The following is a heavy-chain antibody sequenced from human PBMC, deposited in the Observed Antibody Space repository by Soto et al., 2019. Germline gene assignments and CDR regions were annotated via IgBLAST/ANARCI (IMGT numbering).Heavy chain of an antibody. V-gene: IGHV3-33*01. D-gene: IGHD5-18*01. CDR2: IWYDGSNK. Sequence: GGSLRHSCAASGFTVSSYGMHWVRQAPGKGLEWVAVIWYDGSNKYYADSVKGRFTISRDNSKNTLYLQMNSLRAEDTAVYYCARDQGTAMVLYYFDYWGQGTLVTVSS. J-gene: IGHJ4*02. CDR3: ARDQGTAMVLYYFDY. CDR1: GFTVSSYG.